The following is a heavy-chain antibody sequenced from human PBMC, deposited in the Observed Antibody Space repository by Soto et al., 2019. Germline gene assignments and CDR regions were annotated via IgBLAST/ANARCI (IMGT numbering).Heavy chain of an antibody. CDR3: ARSPPAYGMDV. Sequence: SVKVSCKASGGTFSRYSISWVRQAPGQGLEWMGGIIPIFGTANYAQKFQGRVTITADESTSTAYMELSSLRSEDTAVYYCARSPPAYGMDVWGQGTTVTVSS. J-gene: IGHJ6*02. CDR1: GGTFSRYS. CDR2: IIPIFGTA. V-gene: IGHV1-69*13.